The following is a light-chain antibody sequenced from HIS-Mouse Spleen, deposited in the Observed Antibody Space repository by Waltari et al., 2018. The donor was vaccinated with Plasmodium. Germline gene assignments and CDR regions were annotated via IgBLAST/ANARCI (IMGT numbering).Light chain of an antibody. V-gene: IGLV3-10*01. CDR2: EDS. Sequence: SYELTQTPSVSVSPGQTARNNCAGDALPKKYTYWYQQKSGQAPVLVIYEDSKRPSGIPERFSGSSSGTMATLTISGAQVEDEADYYCYSTDSSGNHRVFGGGTKLTVL. CDR1: ALPKKY. CDR3: YSTDSSGNHRV. J-gene: IGLJ3*02.